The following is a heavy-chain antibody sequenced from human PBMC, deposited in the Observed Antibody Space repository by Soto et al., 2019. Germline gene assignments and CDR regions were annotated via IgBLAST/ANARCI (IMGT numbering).Heavy chain of an antibody. CDR1: GFTFSTSW. J-gene: IGHJ3*02. Sequence: GGSPRLSCAASGFTFSTSWMSWVRQAPGKGLEWVANIKQDGGGTVYVDSVKGRFTISRDNTKKSLYLQMNSLRAEDTALYYCAGTATSYALDIWGQGTMVTVSS. CDR2: IKQDGGGT. CDR3: AGTATSYALDI. V-gene: IGHV3-7*01.